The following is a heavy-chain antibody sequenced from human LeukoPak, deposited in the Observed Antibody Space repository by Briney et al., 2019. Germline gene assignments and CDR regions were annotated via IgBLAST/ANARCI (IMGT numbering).Heavy chain of an antibody. CDR3: ARLPFSTSDYYYGMDV. CDR2: IYYSGST. J-gene: IGHJ6*02. D-gene: IGHD2-2*01. V-gene: IGHV4-59*08. Sequence: SETLSLTCTVSGGSISSYYWSWIRQPPGKGLEWIGYIYYSGSTNYNPSLKSRVTISVDTSKNQFSLKLSSVTAADTAVYYCARLPFSTSDYYYGMDVWGQGTTVTVSS. CDR1: GGSISSYY.